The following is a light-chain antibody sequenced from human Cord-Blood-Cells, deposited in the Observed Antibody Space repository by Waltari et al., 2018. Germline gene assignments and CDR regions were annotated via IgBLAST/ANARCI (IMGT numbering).Light chain of an antibody. V-gene: IGLV2-14*01. CDR1: SSDVGGSNY. Sequence: QSALTQPASVSGSPGQSITLSCTGPSSDVGGSNYVSWYQQHPGKAPKLMIYEVSNRPSGVSNRFSGSKSGNTASLTISGLQAEDEADYYCSSYTSSSTLVFGTGTKVTVL. J-gene: IGLJ1*01. CDR3: SSYTSSSTLV. CDR2: EVS.